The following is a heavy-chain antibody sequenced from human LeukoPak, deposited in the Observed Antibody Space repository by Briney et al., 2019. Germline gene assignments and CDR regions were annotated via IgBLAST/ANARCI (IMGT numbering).Heavy chain of an antibody. CDR2: ISAYNGNT. D-gene: IGHD2-15*01. Sequence: ASVKVSCKASGYTFTSYGFSWVQQAPGQGLEWMGWISAYNGNTNYVQKLQGRVTMTTDTSTRTAYMELRSLRSDDTAVYYCARVGGCCGGGCYSGVYYYSYMDVWGKGTTLTVSS. V-gene: IGHV1-18*01. CDR3: ARVGGCCGGGCYSGVYYYSYMDV. J-gene: IGHJ6*03. CDR1: GYTFTSYG.